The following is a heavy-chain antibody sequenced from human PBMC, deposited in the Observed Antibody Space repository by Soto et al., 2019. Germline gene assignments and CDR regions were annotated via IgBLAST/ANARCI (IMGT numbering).Heavy chain of an antibody. CDR2: INPSGGST. V-gene: IGHV1-46*01. CDR1: GYTFTSYY. D-gene: IGHD5-18*01. Sequence: ASVKVSCKASGYTFTSYYMHWVRQAPGQGLEWMGIINPSGGSTSYAQKFQGRVTMTRDTSTGTVYMELSSLRSEDTAVYYCARDSSDTDMVTSGMDVWGQGTTVTVSS. J-gene: IGHJ6*02. CDR3: ARDSSDTDMVTSGMDV.